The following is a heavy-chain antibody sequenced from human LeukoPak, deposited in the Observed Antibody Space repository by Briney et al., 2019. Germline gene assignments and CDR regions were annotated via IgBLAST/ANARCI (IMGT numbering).Heavy chain of an antibody. D-gene: IGHD3-16*02. CDR2: IIPIFGTA. Sequence: SVKVSCKASGGTFSSYAISWVRQAPGQGLEWMGGIIPIFGTANYAQKFQGRVTITADESTSTAYMELSSLRSEDTAVYYCARDAPQQYDYVWGSYRPHFDYWGQGTLVTVSS. J-gene: IGHJ4*02. CDR3: ARDAPQQYDYVWGSYRPHFDY. CDR1: GGTFSSYA. V-gene: IGHV1-69*13.